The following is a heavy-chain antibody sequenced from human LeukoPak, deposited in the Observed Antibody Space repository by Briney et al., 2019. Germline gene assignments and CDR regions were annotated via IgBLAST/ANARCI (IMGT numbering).Heavy chain of an antibody. D-gene: IGHD6-19*01. CDR1: GFTFSSYS. J-gene: IGHJ3*01. CDR2: ISSSSNII. Sequence: GGSLRLSCAASGFTFSSYSMNWVRQAPGKGLEWVSSISSSSNIIYYADSVKGRFTISRDNAKNSLYLQMNSLRAEDTAVYYCARTKQWLDDAFDFWGQGTMVTVSS. CDR3: ARTKQWLDDAFDF. V-gene: IGHV3-21*01.